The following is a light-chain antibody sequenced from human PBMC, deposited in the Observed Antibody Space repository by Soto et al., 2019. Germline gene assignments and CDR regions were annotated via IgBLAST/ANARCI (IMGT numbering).Light chain of an antibody. J-gene: IGLJ1*01. CDR2: DVS. V-gene: IGLV2-14*03. Sequence: QSALTQPASVSGSPGQSITISCTGTSIDISAYDYVSWYQQHPGGVPKLLIYDVSSRPSGVSSRFSGSKSGNTASLTISGLQADDESDYYCSSFADSSARDYVFGGGTKLTVL. CDR1: SIDISAYDY. CDR3: SSFADSSARDYV.